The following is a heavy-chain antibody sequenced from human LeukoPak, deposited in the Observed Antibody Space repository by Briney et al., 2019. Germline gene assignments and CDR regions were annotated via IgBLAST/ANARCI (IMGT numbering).Heavy chain of an antibody. V-gene: IGHV3-30*04. CDR2: ISYDGSNE. CDR3: ATRRARGAGTSSYYYFYYMNL. CDR1: GFTFSSYV. D-gene: IGHD6-19*01. J-gene: IGHJ6*03. Sequence: GGSLRLSCAASGFTFSSYVMHWVRQAPGKGLEWVAIISYDGSNEYYADSVKGRFTISRDNSKNTLYLQMNSLRAADTAVYYCATRRARGAGTSSYYYFYYMNLWGKGTTVTVSS.